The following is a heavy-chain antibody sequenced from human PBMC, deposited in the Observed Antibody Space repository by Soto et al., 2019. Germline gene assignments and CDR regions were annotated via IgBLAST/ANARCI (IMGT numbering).Heavy chain of an antibody. CDR2: IYYSGST. J-gene: IGHJ4*02. Sequence: QVQLQESGPGLVKPSETLSLTCTVSGVSISSYYWSWVRQPPVKGREWIGYIYYSGSTNYNPSLKSRVTISVDTSKIQFSLKLSSVTAADTAVYYCARLVVPAAMFDYWCQGTLVTVSS. CDR1: GVSISSYY. D-gene: IGHD2-2*01. CDR3: ARLVVPAAMFDY. V-gene: IGHV4-59*01.